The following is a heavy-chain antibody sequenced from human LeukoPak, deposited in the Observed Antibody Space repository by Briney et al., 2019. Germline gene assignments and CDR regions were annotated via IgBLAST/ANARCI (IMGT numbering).Heavy chain of an antibody. V-gene: IGHV4-59*13. J-gene: IGHJ4*02. Sequence: PSETLSLTCTVSGDSMNNYYWSWIRQPPGKGLEWIEYISYSGSTKYSPSLKSRLTISVDTSKNQFSLKLSSVTAADTAVYYCARSLITFGGVIVNFDFWGQGILVTVSS. CDR1: GDSMNNYY. CDR3: ARSLITFGGVIVNFDF. CDR2: ISYSGST. D-gene: IGHD3-16*02.